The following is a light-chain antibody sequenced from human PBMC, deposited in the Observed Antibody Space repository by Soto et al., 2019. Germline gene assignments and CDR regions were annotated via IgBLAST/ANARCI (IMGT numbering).Light chain of an antibody. CDR3: QQSYSTPIT. Sequence: DIQMTQSPSSLSASVGDRVTITCRASENIFSYVNWYQQKSGHAPKLLIFGTSSLHSGVPSGFSGSGSGTDFTLTIGSLQPDDFATYYCQQSYSTPITFGQGTRLEIK. CDR2: GTS. CDR1: ENIFSY. J-gene: IGKJ5*01. V-gene: IGKV1-39*01.